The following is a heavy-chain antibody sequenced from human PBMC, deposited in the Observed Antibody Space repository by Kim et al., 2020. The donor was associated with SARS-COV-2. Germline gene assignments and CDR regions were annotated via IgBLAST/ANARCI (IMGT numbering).Heavy chain of an antibody. CDR1: GYTFTSYG. J-gene: IGHJ6*03. CDR2: IIAYNGNT. Sequence: ASVKVSCKASGYTFTSYGISWVRQAPGQRLEWMGWIIAYNGNTNYAQKLQGRVTMNTDTSTSTAYMELRSLRASGTAGYDCARVGYEVWSGYKNFYYYYM. V-gene: IGHV1-18*01. D-gene: IGHD3-3*01. CDR3: ARVGYEVWSGYKNFYYYYM.